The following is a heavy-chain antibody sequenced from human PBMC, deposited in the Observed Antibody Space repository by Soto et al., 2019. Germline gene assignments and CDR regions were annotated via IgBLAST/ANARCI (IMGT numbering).Heavy chain of an antibody. J-gene: IGHJ5*02. Sequence: ASLKVSCKASGYTFTSYGISWVRQAPGQGLEWMGWISAYNGNTNYAQKLQGRVTMTTDTSTSTAYMELRSLRSDDTAVYYCARAIAVAGIYWFEPWGQGTLFTVSS. CDR2: ISAYNGNT. V-gene: IGHV1-18*01. CDR1: GYTFTSYG. CDR3: ARAIAVAGIYWFEP. D-gene: IGHD6-19*01.